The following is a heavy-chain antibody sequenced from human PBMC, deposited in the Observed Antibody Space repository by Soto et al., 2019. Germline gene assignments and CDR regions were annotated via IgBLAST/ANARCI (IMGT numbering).Heavy chain of an antibody. Sequence: ASVKVSCKASGYTFTIYGISWVRQAPGQGLEWMGWISAYNGNTNYAQKLQGRVTMTTDTSTSTAYMELRSLRSDDTAVYYCARDSTRYCSGGSCYNWFDPWGQGTLVTVSS. V-gene: IGHV1-18*01. CDR3: ARDSTRYCSGGSCYNWFDP. CDR2: ISAYNGNT. J-gene: IGHJ5*02. CDR1: GYTFTIYG. D-gene: IGHD2-15*01.